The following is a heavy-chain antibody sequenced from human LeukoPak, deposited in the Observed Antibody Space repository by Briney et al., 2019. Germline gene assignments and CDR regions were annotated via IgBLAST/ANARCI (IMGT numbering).Heavy chain of an antibody. D-gene: IGHD4-11*01. V-gene: IGHV3-53*01. Sequence: GGSLRLSCAASGFTVSSNYMSWVRQAPGKGLEWVSVIYSGGSTYYADSVKGRFTISRDNSKNTLYLQMNSLRAEDTAVYYCARGATVTANWFDPWGQGTRVTVSS. CDR1: GFTVSSNY. J-gene: IGHJ5*02. CDR2: IYSGGST. CDR3: ARGATVTANWFDP.